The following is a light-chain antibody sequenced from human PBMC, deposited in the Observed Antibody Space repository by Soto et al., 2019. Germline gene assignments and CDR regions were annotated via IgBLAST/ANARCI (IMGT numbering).Light chain of an antibody. V-gene: IGKV1-5*01. Sequence: DIQMTQSPSTLSASVGARVPITCRARQSISSYLAWYQQKPGKAPKLLIYAASTLQSGVPSRFSGSGSGTDFTLTISSLQPDDFATYYCQQYNSYAWTFGQGTKVDIK. CDR1: QSISSY. CDR3: QQYNSYAWT. J-gene: IGKJ1*01. CDR2: AAS.